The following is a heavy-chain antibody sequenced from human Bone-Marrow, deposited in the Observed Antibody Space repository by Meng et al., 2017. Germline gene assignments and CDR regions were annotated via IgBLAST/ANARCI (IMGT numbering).Heavy chain of an antibody. Sequence: VQSVAEVKKPGAAVNVSCKASGYTFTVNYMHWVRQAPGQGLEWMVRINPHSGGTNYAQKFQGRVSITRDTSISTAYMELSRLRSDDTAVYYCARAVLTKLNFDYWGQGTLVTVSS. V-gene: IGHV1-2*06. CDR1: GYTFTVNY. CDR2: INPHSGGT. CDR3: ARAVLTKLNFDY. D-gene: IGHD3-9*01. J-gene: IGHJ4*02.